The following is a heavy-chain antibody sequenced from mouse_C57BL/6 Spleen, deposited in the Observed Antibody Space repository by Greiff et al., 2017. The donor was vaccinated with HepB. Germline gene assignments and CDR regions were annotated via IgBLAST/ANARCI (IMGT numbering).Heavy chain of an antibody. Sequence: VHVKQSVAELVRPGASVKLSCTASGFNIKNTYMHWVKQRPEQGLEWIGRIDPANGNTKYAPKFQGKATITADTSSNTAYLQLSSLTSEDTAIYYCASDDGYYVDYAMDYWGQGTSVTVSS. J-gene: IGHJ4*01. D-gene: IGHD2-3*01. CDR2: IDPANGNT. V-gene: IGHV14-3*01. CDR1: GFNIKNTY. CDR3: ASDDGYYVDYAMDY.